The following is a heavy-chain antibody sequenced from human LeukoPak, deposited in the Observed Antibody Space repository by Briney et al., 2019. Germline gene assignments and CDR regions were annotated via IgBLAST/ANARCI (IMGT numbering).Heavy chain of an antibody. V-gene: IGHV3-23*01. CDR2: ISGSGGST. J-gene: IGHJ5*02. D-gene: IGHD2-8*01. CDR3: AKASSVVLVYVIVR. Sequence: GGSLRLSCAASGFTFSSYAMRWVRQAPGKGLEWVSAISGSGGSTYYADSVKGRFTISRDNSKNTLYLQMNSLRAEDTAVYYCAKASSVVLVYVIVRWGQGTLVTVSS. CDR1: GFTFSSYA.